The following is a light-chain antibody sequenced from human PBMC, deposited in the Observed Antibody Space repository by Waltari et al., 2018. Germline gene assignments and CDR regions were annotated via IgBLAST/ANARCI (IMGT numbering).Light chain of an antibody. CDR1: QSISNW. V-gene: IGKV1-5*03. CDR2: KAS. J-gene: IGKJ2*01. CDR3: QQYNSYSPYT. Sequence: DIQLTQSPSTLYASVGDRVTITCRASQSISNWLAWYQQKPGKAPKLLIYKASSLDSGVPSRFSGSGSGTEFTLTISSLQPDDFATYYCQQYNSYSPYTFGQGTKLEIK.